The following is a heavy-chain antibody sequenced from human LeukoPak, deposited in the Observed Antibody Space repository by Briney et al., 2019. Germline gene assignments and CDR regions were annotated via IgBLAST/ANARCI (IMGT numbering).Heavy chain of an antibody. CDR3: ARVSQFPGISSDY. V-gene: IGHV3-74*01. CDR2: ISSDGWST. J-gene: IGHJ4*02. Sequence: PGGSLRLSCAASGFIFSSHWMHWVCQAPGKGLVWVSRISSDGWSTSYADSVKGRFTASRDNAENTLYLQMNSLRAEDTAVYYCARVSQFPGISSDYWGQGSLVTVSS. D-gene: IGHD2-21*01. CDR1: GFIFSSHW.